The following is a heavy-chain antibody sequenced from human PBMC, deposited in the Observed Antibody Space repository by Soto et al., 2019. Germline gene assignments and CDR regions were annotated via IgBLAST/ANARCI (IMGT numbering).Heavy chain of an antibody. Sequence: GSLRLSCSASGFTFSSYDMHWVRQGPGKGLEWVSAIGTAGDTNYAGSVKGRFTISRENAKNSLYLQMNSLRAGDTAIYFCARAIGPALFDYWGQGTLVTVSS. V-gene: IGHV3-13*04. CDR1: GFTFSSYD. D-gene: IGHD2-2*01. CDR2: IGTAGDT. J-gene: IGHJ4*02. CDR3: ARAIGPALFDY.